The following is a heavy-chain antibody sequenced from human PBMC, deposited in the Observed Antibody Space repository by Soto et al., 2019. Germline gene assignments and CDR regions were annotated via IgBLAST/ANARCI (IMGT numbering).Heavy chain of an antibody. Sequence: QVQLVESGEGVVQPGTSLRLSCAASGFKFSNYGMHWVRQAPGKGLEWVSVISYDGSNKYYADSVKGRFAISRDNSKNTLYLQMNSLRAEDTAVYYCAKSHPITVISLDYWGQGILVTVSS. D-gene: IGHD3-16*02. V-gene: IGHV3-30*18. J-gene: IGHJ4*02. CDR3: AKSHPITVISLDY. CDR2: ISYDGSNK. CDR1: GFKFSNYG.